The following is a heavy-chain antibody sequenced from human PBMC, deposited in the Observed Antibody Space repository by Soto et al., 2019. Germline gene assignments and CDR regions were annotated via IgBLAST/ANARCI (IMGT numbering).Heavy chain of an antibody. CDR1: GGSISSNYYY. D-gene: IGHD1-26*01. V-gene: IGHV4-39*01. J-gene: IGHJ4*02. CDR3: AIPSGRYLYSLDS. Sequence: PSETLSLTCTVSGGSISSNYYYWGWIRQPPGKGLEWIGSIYYSGSTYYNPSLKSRVTISVDTSKNQFSLKLSSVTAADTAVYYCAIPSGRYLYSLDSWGQGTLVTLSS. CDR2: IYYSGST.